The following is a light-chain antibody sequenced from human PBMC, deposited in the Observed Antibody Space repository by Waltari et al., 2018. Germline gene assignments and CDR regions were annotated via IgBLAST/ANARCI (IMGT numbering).Light chain of an antibody. CDR1: TSDVGGYNY. J-gene: IGLJ3*02. CDR3: SSYTSSSTLV. V-gene: IGLV2-14*01. CDR2: EVS. Sequence: QSALTQPASVSGSPGQSITIPCTGTTSDVGGYNYVPWYQQHPGKAPNPMIYEVSNRPSGVSNRFSGSKAGNTASLTISGLQAEDEADYYCSSYTSSSTLVFGGGTKLTVL.